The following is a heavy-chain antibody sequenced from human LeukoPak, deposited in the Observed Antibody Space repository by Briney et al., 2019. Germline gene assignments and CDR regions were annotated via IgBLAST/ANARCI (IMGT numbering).Heavy chain of an antibody. CDR2: ISGSGGST. J-gene: IGHJ5*02. CDR1: GFTFDNFA. V-gene: IGHV3-23*01. D-gene: IGHD3/OR15-3a*01. Sequence: GGSLRLSCAASGFTFDNFAMTWVRQAPGKGLEWVSGISGSGGSTYYIDSVKGRFIISRDNSKNTLYLQMNSVSAEDTAVYYCAKDRAYHHLWDGYYRNWFDPWGQGTLVIVSS. CDR3: AKDRAYHHLWDGYYRNWFDP.